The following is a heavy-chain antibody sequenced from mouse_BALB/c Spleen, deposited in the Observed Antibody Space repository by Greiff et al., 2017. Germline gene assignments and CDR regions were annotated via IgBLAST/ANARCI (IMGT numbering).Heavy chain of an antibody. CDR3: TGGYYGSTWFAY. Sequence: EVKLVESGGGLVQPGGSMKLSCVASGFTFSSYWMSWVRQSPEKGLEWVAEIRFNSDNYATHYAESVKGKFTISRDDSKSRLYLQMNSLRAEDTGIYYCTGGYYGSTWFAYWGQGTLVTVSA. D-gene: IGHD1-1*01. V-gene: IGHV6-6*02. CDR2: IRFNSDNYAT. CDR1: GFTFSSYW. J-gene: IGHJ3*01.